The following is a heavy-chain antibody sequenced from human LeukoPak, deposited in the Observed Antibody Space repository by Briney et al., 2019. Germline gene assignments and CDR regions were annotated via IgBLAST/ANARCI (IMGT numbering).Heavy chain of an antibody. J-gene: IGHJ6*03. CDR2: IYYSGRT. Sequence: SETLSLTCTVSGGSISSSSYYWGWIRQPPGKGLEWIGSIYYSGRTYYSPSLKSRVTISEDTSKNQFSLKLSSVTAADTAVYYCARHRTGYSYGSVYYMDVWGKGTTVTVSS. CDR1: GGSISSSSYY. V-gene: IGHV4-39*07. D-gene: IGHD5-18*01. CDR3: ARHRTGYSYGSVYYMDV.